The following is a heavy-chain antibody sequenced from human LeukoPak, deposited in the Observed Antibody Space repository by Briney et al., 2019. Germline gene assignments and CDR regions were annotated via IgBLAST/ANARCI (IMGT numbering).Heavy chain of an antibody. V-gene: IGHV4-34*01. CDR1: GGSFSGYY. CDR3: ARGLAYSYGYDAFDI. Sequence: PSETLSLTCAVYGGSFSGYYWSWIRQPPGKGLEWIGEINHSGSTNYNPSLKSRVTISVDTSKNQFSLKLSSVTAADTAVYYCARGLAYSYGYDAFDIWGQGTMDTVSS. J-gene: IGHJ3*02. CDR2: INHSGST. D-gene: IGHD5-18*01.